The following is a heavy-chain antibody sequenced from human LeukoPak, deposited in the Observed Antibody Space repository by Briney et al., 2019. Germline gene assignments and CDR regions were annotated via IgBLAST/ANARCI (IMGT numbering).Heavy chain of an antibody. CDR2: INHSGGT. Sequence: KASETLSLTCDVYGGSLSYYHWSWIRQSPGEGLEWIGEINHSGGTNYNPSLESRVTISIDTSKNLFSLRLTSVTAADTAVYFCAREQWNHRSAFDIWGQGTMVTVSS. V-gene: IGHV4-34*01. CDR1: GGSLSYYH. CDR3: AREQWNHRSAFDI. J-gene: IGHJ3*02. D-gene: IGHD1-14*01.